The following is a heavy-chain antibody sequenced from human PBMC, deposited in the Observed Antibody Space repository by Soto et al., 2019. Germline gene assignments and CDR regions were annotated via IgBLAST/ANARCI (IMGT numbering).Heavy chain of an antibody. CDR1: GFSLSTSGVG. Sequence: QITLKESGPTLVKPTQTLTLTCTFSGFSLSTSGVGVGWIRQPPGKALEWLALIYWDDDKRYSPSLKSRLTITKDTSKNQVVLTMTNMDPVDTATYYCAHRRRHLWRGDAFHIWGQGTMVTVSS. J-gene: IGHJ3*02. V-gene: IGHV2-5*02. CDR2: IYWDDDK. CDR3: AHRRRHLWRGDAFHI. D-gene: IGHD3-10*01.